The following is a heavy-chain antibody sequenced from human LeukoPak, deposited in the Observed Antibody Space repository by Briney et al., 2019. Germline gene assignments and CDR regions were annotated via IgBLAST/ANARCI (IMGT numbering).Heavy chain of an antibody. J-gene: IGHJ6*02. V-gene: IGHV3-23*01. CDR1: GFTFSSYA. CDR2: ISGSGGST. CDR3: AKVSGYSSGWYEAPYGMDV. Sequence: GGSLRLSCAAPGFTFSSYAMSWVRQAPGKGLEWVSAISGSGGSTYYADSVKGRFTISRDNSKNTLYLQVNSLRAEDTAVYYCAKVSGYSSGWYEAPYGMDVWGQGTTVTVSS. D-gene: IGHD6-19*01.